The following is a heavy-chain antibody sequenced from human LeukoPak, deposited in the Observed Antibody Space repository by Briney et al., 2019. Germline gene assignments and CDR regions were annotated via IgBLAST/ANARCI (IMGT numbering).Heavy chain of an antibody. CDR1: GFTFSSYA. J-gene: IGHJ3*02. CDR2: ISSNGGST. V-gene: IGHV3-64*01. D-gene: IGHD6-19*01. CDR3: ARLAGGSGWYGGWAFDI. Sequence: GGSLRLSCAASGFTFSSYAMHWVRQAPGKGLEYVSAISSNGGSTYYANSVKGRLTISRDNSKNTLYLQMGSLRAEDMAVYYCARLAGGSGWYGGWAFDIWGQGTMVTVSS.